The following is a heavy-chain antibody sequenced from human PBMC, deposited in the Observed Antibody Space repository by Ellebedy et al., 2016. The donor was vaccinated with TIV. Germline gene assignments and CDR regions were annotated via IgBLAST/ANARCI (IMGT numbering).Heavy chain of an antibody. Sequence: MPSETLSLTCTVSGGSIRNYYCTWIRQPPGKGLEWIGHMYYSGSTNYNPSLQSRVTMSVDTSKNQFSLKLSSVTAADTAVYYCAGGYSSGWTDYWGQGTLVTVSS. CDR1: GGSIRNYY. J-gene: IGHJ4*02. V-gene: IGHV4-59*12. CDR2: MYYSGST. D-gene: IGHD6-19*01. CDR3: AGGYSSGWTDY.